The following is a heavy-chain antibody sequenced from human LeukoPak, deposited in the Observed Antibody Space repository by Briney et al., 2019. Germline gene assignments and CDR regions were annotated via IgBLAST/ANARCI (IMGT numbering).Heavy chain of an antibody. D-gene: IGHD6-19*01. Sequence: GSLRLSCAASGFTFSSYSMNWVRQPPGKGLEWIGEINHSGSTNYNPSLKSRVTISVDTSKNQFSLKLSSVTAADTAVYYCALGWSFDYWGQGTLVTVSS. J-gene: IGHJ4*02. V-gene: IGHV4-34*08. CDR1: GFTFSSYS. CDR3: ALGWSFDY. CDR2: INHSGST.